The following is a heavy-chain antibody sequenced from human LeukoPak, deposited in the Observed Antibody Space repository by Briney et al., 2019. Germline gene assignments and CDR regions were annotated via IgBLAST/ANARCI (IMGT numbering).Heavy chain of an antibody. CDR2: IEPEGSKK. V-gene: IGHV3-7*01. CDR3: GRSMRLSSWYSSFAGLDRDCFFDY. D-gene: IGHD2-15*01. J-gene: IGHJ4*02. CDR1: GLILSNNW. Sequence: AESLTLSCEAPGLILSNNWMSRVSQSPGKRQEGLVNIEPEGSKKYYVDSVKGRFTISRDNAKNSLYLQMNSLRAEDTAVYYWGRSMRLSSWYSSFAGLDRDCFFDYWGQGSLVTVSP.